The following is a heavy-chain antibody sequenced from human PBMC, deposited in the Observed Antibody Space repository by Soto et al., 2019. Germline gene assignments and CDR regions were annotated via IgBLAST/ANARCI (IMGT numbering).Heavy chain of an antibody. CDR2: INPSGDST. D-gene: IGHD5-12*01. CDR1: GYPFTGPY. V-gene: IGHV1-46*01. J-gene: IGHJ4*02. Sequence: ASVKVSCKASGYPFTGPYIYWVRQAPGQGLEWMGIINPSGDSTSYAQEFQGRVTMTRETSTSTLYMELSSLRSEDTAVYYCARATRSGSPHFDHWGQGTLVTVSS. CDR3: ARATRSGSPHFDH.